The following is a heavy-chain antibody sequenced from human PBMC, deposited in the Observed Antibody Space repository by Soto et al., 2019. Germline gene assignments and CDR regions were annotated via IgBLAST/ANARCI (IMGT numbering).Heavy chain of an antibody. CDR1: GGSFSGYY. CDR2: INHSGST. CDR3: ARVADSTVTTYYFDY. Sequence: QVQLQQWGAGLLKPSETLSLTCAVYGGSFSGYYWSWIRQPPGKGLEWIGEINHSGSTNYNPSLKSRVTISVDTSKSQFSLKLRSVTAADTAVYYCARVADSTVTTYYFDYWGQGTLITVSS. J-gene: IGHJ4*02. V-gene: IGHV4-34*01. D-gene: IGHD4-17*01.